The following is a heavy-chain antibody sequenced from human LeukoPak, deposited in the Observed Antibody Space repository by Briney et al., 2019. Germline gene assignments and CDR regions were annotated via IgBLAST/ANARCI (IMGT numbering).Heavy chain of an antibody. CDR3: ARGGSYSNY. CDR1: GFTFSTYA. CDR2: LSGSGGSGGSP. D-gene: IGHD1-26*01. Sequence: GGSLRLSCAASGFTFSTYAMSWVRQAPGKGLEWVSGLSGSGGSGGSPYYADSVKGRFTISRDNAKNSLYLQMNSLRAEDTAVYYCARGGSYSNYWGQGTLVTVSS. V-gene: IGHV3-23*01. J-gene: IGHJ4*02.